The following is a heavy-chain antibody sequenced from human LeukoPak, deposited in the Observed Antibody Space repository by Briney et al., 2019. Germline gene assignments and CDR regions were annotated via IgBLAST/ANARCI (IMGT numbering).Heavy chain of an antibody. V-gene: IGHV4-38-2*02. CDR3: ARAEWLLTDY. CDR1: GYSIGSGYY. Sequence: SETLSLTCTVSGYSIGSGYYWGWIRQPPGKGLEWIGSIYHSGSTYYNPSLKSRVTISVDTSKNQFSLKLSSVTAADTAVYYCARAEWLLTDYWGQGTLVTVSS. J-gene: IGHJ4*02. CDR2: IYHSGST. D-gene: IGHD3-3*01.